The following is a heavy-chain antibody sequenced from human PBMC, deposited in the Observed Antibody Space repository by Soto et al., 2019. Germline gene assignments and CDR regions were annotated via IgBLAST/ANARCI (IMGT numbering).Heavy chain of an antibody. J-gene: IGHJ5*01. V-gene: IGHV4-39*01. CDR2: VYHNGGA. CDR1: GVSIHNSHSF. CDR3: GRVVEGATRHTDPDS. D-gene: IGHD2-21*01. Sequence: SETLSLTCTVSGVSIHNSHSFWAWIRQPLGKGLQFIASVYHNGGAHYNSSLKSRVTISVDTANNQVSLRMRSLTAADTAFYYCGRVVEGATRHTDPDSWGQGILVTV.